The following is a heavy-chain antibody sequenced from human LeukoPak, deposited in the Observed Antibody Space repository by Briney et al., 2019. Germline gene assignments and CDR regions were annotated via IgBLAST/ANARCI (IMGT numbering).Heavy chain of an antibody. CDR3: GRVGGRSKAAKGDAFDI. D-gene: IGHD6-6*01. Sequence: GGSLRLSCAASVFTFSSYSMNWVRQAPGKGLEWVSSISSGSTYMYYADSVKGRFTISRDNAQNSMYLQMNSLRAEDTAVYYCGRVGGRSKAAKGDAFDIWGQGTMVTVSS. CDR2: ISSGSTYM. J-gene: IGHJ3*02. CDR1: VFTFSSYS. V-gene: IGHV3-21*01.